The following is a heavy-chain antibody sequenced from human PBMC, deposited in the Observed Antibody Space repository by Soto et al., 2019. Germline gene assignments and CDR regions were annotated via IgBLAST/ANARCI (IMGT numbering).Heavy chain of an antibody. Sequence: QVQLVQSGAEVKKPGSSVKVSCKASGDTFSSYAINWVRQAPGQGLEWMGGIIPMFGTANYAQKFTGRVTITAGESTSTVYLELSTLRSEDTAVYYCARVGPAHYYDRSGYYSPLDYWCQGTLVTVSS. D-gene: IGHD3-22*01. CDR3: ARVGPAHYYDRSGYYSPLDY. CDR1: GDTFSSYA. CDR2: IIPMFGTA. J-gene: IGHJ4*02. V-gene: IGHV1-69*01.